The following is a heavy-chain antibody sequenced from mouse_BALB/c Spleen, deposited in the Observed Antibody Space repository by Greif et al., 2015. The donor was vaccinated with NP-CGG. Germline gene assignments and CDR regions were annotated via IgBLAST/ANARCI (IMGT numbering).Heavy chain of an antibody. V-gene: IGHV1-87*01. CDR2: IYPGDGDT. Sequence: QVQLQQSGAELARPGASVKLSCKASGYTFTSYWMQWVKQRPGQGLEWIGAIYPGDGDTRYTQKFKGKATLTADKSSSTAYMQLSSLASEDSAVYYCARGTTAYFDVWGAGTTVTVSS. J-gene: IGHJ1*01. CDR3: ARGTTAYFDV. D-gene: IGHD1-2*01. CDR1: GYTFTSYW.